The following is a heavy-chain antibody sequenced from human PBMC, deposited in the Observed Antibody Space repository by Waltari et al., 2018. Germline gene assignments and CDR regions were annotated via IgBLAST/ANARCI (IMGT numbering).Heavy chain of an antibody. CDR1: GGTFSSYA. V-gene: IGHV1-69*06. Sequence: QVQLVQSGAEVKKPGSSVKVSCKASGGTFSSYAISWVRQAPGQGLEWMGGSTPIFGTANYAQKFQGRVTITADKSTSTAYMELSSLRSYDRAVYYGAGIAKNSVDYWGQGTLVTVSS. CDR3: AGIAKNSVDY. CDR2: STPIFGTA. D-gene: IGHD2-21*01. J-gene: IGHJ4*02.